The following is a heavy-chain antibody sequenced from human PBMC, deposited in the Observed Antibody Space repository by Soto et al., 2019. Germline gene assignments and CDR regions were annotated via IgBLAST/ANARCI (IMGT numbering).Heavy chain of an antibody. V-gene: IGHV3-23*01. J-gene: IGHJ4*02. CDR2: ISGSGGST. Sequence: EVQLLESGGGWVQPGGSLRLSCAASGFTFSSYAMSWVRQAPGKGLEWVSAISGSGGSTYYADSVKGRFTISRDNSKNTLYLQMNSLRAEDTAVYYCAKGRGYCSSTSCYVGSDYWGQGTLVTVSS. D-gene: IGHD2-2*01. CDR1: GFTFSSYA. CDR3: AKGRGYCSSTSCYVGSDY.